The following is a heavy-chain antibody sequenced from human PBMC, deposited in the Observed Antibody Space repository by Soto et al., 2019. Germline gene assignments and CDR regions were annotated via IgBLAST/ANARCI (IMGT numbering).Heavy chain of an antibody. CDR3: AHTYSSGWYYYYYGMDV. CDR1: GFSLSTSGVG. CDR2: IYWDDDK. D-gene: IGHD6-19*01. Sequence: QITLKESGPTLVKPTQTLTLTCTFSGFSLSTSGVGVGWIRQPPGKALEWLALIYWDDDKRYSPSLKSRLTITKDTSKNQVVLTMTNMDPVDTATYYCAHTYSSGWYYYYYGMDVWGQGTTVTVSS. J-gene: IGHJ6*02. V-gene: IGHV2-5*02.